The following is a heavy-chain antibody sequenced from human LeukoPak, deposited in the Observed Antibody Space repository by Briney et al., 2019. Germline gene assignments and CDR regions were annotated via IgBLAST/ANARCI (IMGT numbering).Heavy chain of an antibody. J-gene: IGHJ5*02. Sequence: GGSLRLSCAASGFTFSSYSMNWVRQAPGKGLEWVSSMSTDSRYKDYADSVKGRFTISRDNAKNSLYLQMNSLRAEDTAVYYCAREGDPDEYSGYAWFDPWGQGTLVTVSS. CDR3: AREGDPDEYSGYAWFDP. CDR1: GFTFSSYS. CDR2: MSTDSRYK. D-gene: IGHD5-12*01. V-gene: IGHV3-21*01.